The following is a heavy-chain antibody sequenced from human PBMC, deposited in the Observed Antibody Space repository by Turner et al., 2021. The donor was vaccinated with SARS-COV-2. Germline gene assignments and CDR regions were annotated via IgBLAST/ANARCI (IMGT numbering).Heavy chain of an antibody. CDR2: ISYDGSNK. Sequence: QVQLVDSGGGVVQPARSLRLSCAASGSPFSSYGMHWVRQDPGKGLEGVAVISYDGSNKYYADSVKGRFTISRDNSKNTLYLQMNSLRAEDTAVYYCAKGPWYYYDSSGLPYYFDYWGQGTLVTVSS. CDR1: GSPFSSYG. V-gene: IGHV3-30*18. J-gene: IGHJ4*02. D-gene: IGHD3-22*01. CDR3: AKGPWYYYDSSGLPYYFDY.